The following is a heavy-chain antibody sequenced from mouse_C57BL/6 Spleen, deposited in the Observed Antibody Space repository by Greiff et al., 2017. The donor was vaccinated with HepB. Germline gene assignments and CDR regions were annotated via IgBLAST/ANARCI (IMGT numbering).Heavy chain of an antibody. CDR1: GFSLTSYA. Sequence: VKLLESGPGLVAPSQSLSITCTVSGFSLTSYAISWVRQPPGKGLEWLGVIWTGGGTNYNSAPKSRLSISKDNSKSKVFLKMNSLQTDDTARYYCARNSGYYYGSSYAMDYWGQGTSVTVSS. J-gene: IGHJ4*01. CDR3: ARNSGYYYGSSYAMDY. CDR2: IWTGGGT. D-gene: IGHD1-1*01. V-gene: IGHV2-9-1*01.